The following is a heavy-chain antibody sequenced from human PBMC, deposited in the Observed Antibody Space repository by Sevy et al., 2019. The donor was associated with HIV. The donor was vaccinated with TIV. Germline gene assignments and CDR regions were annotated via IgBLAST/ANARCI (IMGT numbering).Heavy chain of an antibody. CDR2: THYKGTT. D-gene: IGHD5-12*01. CDR3: ARLDPSGPRDY. V-gene: IGHV4-39*01. J-gene: IGHJ4*02. CDR1: GDSISGTDYS. Sequence: SETLSLTCTVSGDSISGTDYSWGWVRQPPGEGLEWIGNTHYKGTTYYNPSLKSRVTVSVDTSKNQFSLRLSSVSAADTAVCYCARLDPSGPRDYWGQGTLVTVSS.